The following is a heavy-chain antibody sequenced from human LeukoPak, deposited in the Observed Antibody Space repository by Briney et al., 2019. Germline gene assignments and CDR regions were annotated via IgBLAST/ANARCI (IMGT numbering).Heavy chain of an antibody. CDR2: ISSSSSTI. CDR3: AELGITMIGGV. V-gene: IGHV3-48*01. D-gene: IGHD3-10*02. J-gene: IGHJ6*04. Sequence: GGSLSLSRAASGFTLSSYSMNWVRQAPAKGLEWVSYISSSSSTIYYADSVKGRFTISRDNAKNSLYLQMNSLRAEDTAVYYCAELGITMIGGVWGKGTTVSISS. CDR1: GFTLSSYS.